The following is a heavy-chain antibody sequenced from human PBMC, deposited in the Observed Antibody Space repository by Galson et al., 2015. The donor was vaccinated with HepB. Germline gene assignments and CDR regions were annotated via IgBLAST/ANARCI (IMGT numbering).Heavy chain of an antibody. CDR2: ISGSGGST. V-gene: IGHV3-23*01. D-gene: IGHD4-23*01. CDR1: GFTFSSYA. CDR3: ASPSSPFCVGNICRHFHF. Sequence: SLRLSCAASGFTFSSYAMSWVRQAPGKGLEWVSAISGSGGSTYYADSVKGRFTIPRDNSNNTLYLQMDSLRAEDTAVYYCASPSSPFCVGNICRHFHFWGQGTLVTVSS. J-gene: IGHJ4*02.